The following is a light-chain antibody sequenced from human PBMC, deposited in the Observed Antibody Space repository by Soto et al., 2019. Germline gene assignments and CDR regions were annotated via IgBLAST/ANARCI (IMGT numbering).Light chain of an antibody. J-gene: IGLJ3*02. CDR3: ETWDSNTHTV. CDR1: SGHSSYI. V-gene: IGLV4-60*02. Sequence: QSVLTQSSSASASLGSSVKLTCTLSSGHSSYIIAWHQQQPGKAPRYLMKLEGSGSYNKGSGVPDRFSGSSSGADRYLTISDLQXEXEADYYCETWDSNTHTVFGGGTKL. CDR2: LEGSGSY.